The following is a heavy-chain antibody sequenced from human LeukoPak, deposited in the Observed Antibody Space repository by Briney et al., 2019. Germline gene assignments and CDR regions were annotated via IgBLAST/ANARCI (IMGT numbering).Heavy chain of an antibody. CDR3: ARGSLYRSFDY. CDR2: ISYDGSNK. Sequence: GGSLRLSCAASGFTFSSYAMHWVRQAPGKGLEWVAVISYDGSNKYYADSVKGRFTISRDNSKNTLYLQMNSPRAEDTAVYYCARGSLYRSFDYWGQGTLVTVSS. CDR1: GFTFSSYA. V-gene: IGHV3-30-3*01. J-gene: IGHJ4*02.